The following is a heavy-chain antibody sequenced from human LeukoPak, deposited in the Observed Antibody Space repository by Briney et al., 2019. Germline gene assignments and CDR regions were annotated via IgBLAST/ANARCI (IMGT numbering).Heavy chain of an antibody. CDR2: ISYDGSNK. V-gene: IGHV3-30*18. Sequence: GRSLRLSCAASGFTFSSYGMHWVRQAPGKGLEWVAVISYDGSNKYYADSVKGRFTISRDNSKNTLYLQMNSLRAEDTAVYYCANDKGDYDFWSGYYNYYYYGMDVWGQGTTVTVSS. CDR1: GFTFSSYG. J-gene: IGHJ6*02. CDR3: ANDKGDYDFWSGYYNYYYYGMDV. D-gene: IGHD3-3*01.